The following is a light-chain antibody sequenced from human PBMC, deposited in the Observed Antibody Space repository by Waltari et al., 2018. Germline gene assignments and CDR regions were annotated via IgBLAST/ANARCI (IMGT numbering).Light chain of an antibody. Sequence: EIVLTQSPATLSLSPGETATLSCRASQSIRTYLGWYQQKPGQAPRLLLFDASSRATGIPARFRGTGSGTDFTLTVSDLEPEDFGIYYCQQRSIWPYTFG. J-gene: IGKJ2*01. CDR1: QSIRTY. CDR3: QQRSIWPYT. V-gene: IGKV3-11*01. CDR2: DAS.